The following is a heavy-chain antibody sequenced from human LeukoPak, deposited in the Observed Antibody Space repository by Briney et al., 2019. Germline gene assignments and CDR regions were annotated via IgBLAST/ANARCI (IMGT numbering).Heavy chain of an antibody. Sequence: GGSLRLSCAASGFTFSSYAMHWVRQAPGKGLEWVAVISYDGSNKYYADSVKGRFTISRDNSKNTLYLQMNSLRAEDTAVYYCAGNVDTAMATTPDFDYWGQGTLVTVSS. V-gene: IGHV3-30*04. CDR1: GFTFSSYA. CDR3: AGNVDTAMATTPDFDY. CDR2: ISYDGSNK. D-gene: IGHD5-18*01. J-gene: IGHJ4*02.